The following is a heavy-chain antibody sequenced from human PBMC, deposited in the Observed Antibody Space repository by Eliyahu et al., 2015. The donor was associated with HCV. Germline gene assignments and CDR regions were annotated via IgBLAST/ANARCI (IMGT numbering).Heavy chain of an antibody. CDR1: GYXFTSXY. V-gene: IGHV1-46*01. CDR2: INPSGGST. J-gene: IGHJ6*02. CDR3: ARGGYIAVAGTGWYYYGMDA. Sequence: QVQLVQSGAEVKKPGASXKVSCKASGYXFTSXYMQWVRXAPGQGLEWMGIINPSGGSTSYAQKFQGRVTMTRDTPTSTVYMELSSLRSEDTAVYYCARGGYIAVAGTGWYYYGMDAWGQGTTVTVSS. D-gene: IGHD6-19*01.